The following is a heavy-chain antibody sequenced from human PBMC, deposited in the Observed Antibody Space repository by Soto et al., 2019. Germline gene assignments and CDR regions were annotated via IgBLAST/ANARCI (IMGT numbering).Heavy chain of an antibody. Sequence: QVQLAQSGAEVKKPGATVKVSCKASGYIVTSFGINWVRQAPGQGLEWMGCISEYGDSNYLEKPQDRVSLTIDTHTNTADRELRSLGSDDTGVYYCARGGGAYDVWGQGTRITVSS. V-gene: IGHV1-18*01. CDR1: GYIVTSFG. CDR3: ARGGGAYDV. J-gene: IGHJ3*01. CDR2: ISEYGDS.